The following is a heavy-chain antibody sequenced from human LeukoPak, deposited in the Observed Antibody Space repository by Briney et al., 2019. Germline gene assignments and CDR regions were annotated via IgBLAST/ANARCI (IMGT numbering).Heavy chain of an antibody. Sequence: DSVKVSCKASGYTFTSYYMHWVRQAPGQGLEWMGMINPSGASTSYAQKFQGRVTMTRDTSTSTVYMELSSLRSEDPAVYSCARGKLVAKEYSSSSGFDYWGQGTLVTVSS. CDR3: ARGKLVAKEYSSSSGFDY. CDR1: GYTFTSYY. CDR2: INPSGAST. J-gene: IGHJ4*02. D-gene: IGHD6-6*01. V-gene: IGHV1-46*01.